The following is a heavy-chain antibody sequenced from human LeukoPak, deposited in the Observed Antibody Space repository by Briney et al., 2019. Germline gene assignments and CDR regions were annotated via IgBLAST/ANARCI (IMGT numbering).Heavy chain of an antibody. J-gene: IGHJ3*02. Sequence: GGSLRLSCIASGFPLSSYAMSWVRQAPGKGLEWVSVIYSGGSTYYADSVKGRFTISRDNSKNTLYLQMNSLRAEDTAVYYCARGLAAAGDAFDIWGQGTMVTVSS. CDR1: GFPLSSYA. CDR3: ARGLAAAGDAFDI. V-gene: IGHV3-66*01. D-gene: IGHD6-13*01. CDR2: IYSGGST.